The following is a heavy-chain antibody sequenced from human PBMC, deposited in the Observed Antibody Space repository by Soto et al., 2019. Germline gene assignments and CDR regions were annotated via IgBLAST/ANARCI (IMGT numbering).Heavy chain of an antibody. J-gene: IGHJ4*02. CDR2: ISGSGGST. D-gene: IGHD3-10*01. CDR1: GFTFSSYA. CDR3: AKDSGAYGSGSQTFDY. V-gene: IGHV3-23*01. Sequence: GGSLRLSCAASGFTFSSYAMSWVRQAPGKGLEWVSAISGSGGSTYYADSVKGRFTISRDNSKNTLYLQMNSLRAEDTAVYYCAKDSGAYGSGSQTFDYWGQGTLVTGSS.